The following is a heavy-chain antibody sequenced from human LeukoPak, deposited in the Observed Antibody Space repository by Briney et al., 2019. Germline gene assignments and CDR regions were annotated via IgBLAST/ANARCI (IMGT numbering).Heavy chain of an antibody. Sequence: GGSLRLSCAASGFTFSSYAMSWVRQAPGKGLEWVSAISGSGGSTYYADSVKGRFTISRDNSKNTLYLQMNSLRAEDTAVYYCAKDLVRITMVRGVIITRTPLDYWGQGTLVTVSS. J-gene: IGHJ4*02. D-gene: IGHD3-10*01. CDR2: ISGSGGST. CDR1: GFTFSSYA. V-gene: IGHV3-23*01. CDR3: AKDLVRITMVRGVIITRTPLDY.